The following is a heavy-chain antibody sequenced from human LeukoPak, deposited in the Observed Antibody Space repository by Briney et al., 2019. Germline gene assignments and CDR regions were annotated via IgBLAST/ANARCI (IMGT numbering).Heavy chain of an antibody. CDR1: GYTFTGYG. D-gene: IGHD3-3*01. V-gene: IGHV1-18*01. J-gene: IGHJ4*02. Sequence: ASVKVSCKASGYTFTGYGISWVRQAPGQGLEWMGWISAYNGNTNYAQKLQGRVTMTTDTSTSTAYMELRSLRSDDTAVYYCARVADFWSGYYPGYFDYWGQGTLVTVSS. CDR3: ARVADFWSGYYPGYFDY. CDR2: ISAYNGNT.